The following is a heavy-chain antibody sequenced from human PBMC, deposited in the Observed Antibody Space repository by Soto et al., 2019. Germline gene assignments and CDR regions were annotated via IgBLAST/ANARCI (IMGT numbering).Heavy chain of an antibody. CDR1: GGSVSSGSYY. J-gene: IGHJ5*02. V-gene: IGHV4-61*01. CDR2: IYYSGST. D-gene: IGHD3-10*01. CDR3: AKTSSGSYSFDP. Sequence: PSETLSLTCTVSGGSVSSGSYYWSWIRQPPGKGLEWIGYIYYSGSTNYNPSLKSRVTISVDTSKNQFSLKLSSVTAADTAVYCCAKTSSGSYSFDPWGQGTLVTVSS.